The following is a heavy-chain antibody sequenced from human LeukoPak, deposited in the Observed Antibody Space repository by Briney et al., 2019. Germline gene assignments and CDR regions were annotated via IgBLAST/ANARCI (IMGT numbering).Heavy chain of an antibody. D-gene: IGHD2-2*02. Sequence: GTSVKVSCKASGFTFTSSAVQWVRQARGQRLEWIGWIVVGSGKTNYAQKFQERVTNTRDMSTSTAYMELSSMRSEDTAVYYCAAEDCSSTSCYISYYYGMDVWGKGTTVTVSS. CDR3: AAEDCSSTSCYISYYYGMDV. V-gene: IGHV1-58*01. J-gene: IGHJ6*04. CDR2: IVVGSGKT. CDR1: GFTFTSSA.